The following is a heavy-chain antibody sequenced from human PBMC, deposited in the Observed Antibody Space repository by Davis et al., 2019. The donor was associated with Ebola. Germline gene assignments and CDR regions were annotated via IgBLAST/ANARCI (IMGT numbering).Heavy chain of an antibody. V-gene: IGHV2-5*02. Sequence: SAPTLANPTPTPTLTCTFSGFSLPTPGEAVGWIRQPPRKALEWLAPLYWDDDKRYKPSLESRLTITKDSSKNQVVLTVTKVDPVDTATYYCEHTRGYRDHRRDGWGQGTPVIVSS. CDR1: GFSLPTPGEA. CDR3: EHTRGYRDHRRDG. D-gene: IGHD1-14*01. CDR2: LYWDDDK. J-gene: IGHJ6*02.